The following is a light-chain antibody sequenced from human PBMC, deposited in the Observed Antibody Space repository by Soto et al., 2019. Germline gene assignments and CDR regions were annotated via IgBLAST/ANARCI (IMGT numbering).Light chain of an antibody. CDR2: GAS. CDR3: QQSYSTLYT. V-gene: IGKV1-39*01. CDR1: QSIDTY. Sequence: DIQMTQSPSSLSASVGDRVTITCRTSQSIDTYLNWYQHKPGQAPKLLVYGASSLQGGVPSRFSGSGSGTDFLLTISNVQPEDFATYYCQQSYSTLYTFGQGTKLEIK. J-gene: IGKJ2*01.